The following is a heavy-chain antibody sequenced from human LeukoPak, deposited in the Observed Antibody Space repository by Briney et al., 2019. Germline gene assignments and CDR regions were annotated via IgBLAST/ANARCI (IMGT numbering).Heavy chain of an antibody. V-gene: IGHV1-46*01. D-gene: IGHD3-22*01. Sequence: GASVKVSCKASGYTFTSYYMHWVRQAPGQGLEWMGIINPSGGSTSYAQKLQGRVTMTRDTSTSTVYMELSSLRSEDTAVYYCASPTNDYYDSSGYSLYIWGQGTMVTVSS. CDR2: INPSGGST. CDR3: ASPTNDYYDSSGYSLYI. CDR1: GYTFTSYY. J-gene: IGHJ3*02.